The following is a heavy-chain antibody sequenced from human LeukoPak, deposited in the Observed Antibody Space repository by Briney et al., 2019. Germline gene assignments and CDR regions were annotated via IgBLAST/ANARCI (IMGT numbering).Heavy chain of an antibody. Sequence: GGSLRLSCAASGFTFSSYSMNWVRQAPGKGLEWVSYISPSATTIYYADSVKGRFTVSRDNAKNSLYLQMNSLRAEDTAVYYCAREYSSSSGRSFDYWGQGTLVTVSS. J-gene: IGHJ4*02. D-gene: IGHD6-6*01. CDR2: ISPSATTI. V-gene: IGHV3-48*01. CDR3: AREYSSSSGRSFDY. CDR1: GFTFSSYS.